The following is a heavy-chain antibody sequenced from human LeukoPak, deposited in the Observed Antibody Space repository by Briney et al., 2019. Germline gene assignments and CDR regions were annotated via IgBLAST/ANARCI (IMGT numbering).Heavy chain of an antibody. CDR3: AKGWNGCNYGFDY. CDR2: ISGSGGST. J-gene: IGHJ4*02. Sequence: GGSLRLSCAASGFTFSSYAMSWVRQAPGKGLEWVSAISGSGGSTYYADSVKGRFTISRDNSENTLYLQMNSLRAEDTAVYYCAKGWNGCNYGFDYWGQGTLVTVSS. CDR1: GFTFSSYA. V-gene: IGHV3-23*01. D-gene: IGHD5-24*01.